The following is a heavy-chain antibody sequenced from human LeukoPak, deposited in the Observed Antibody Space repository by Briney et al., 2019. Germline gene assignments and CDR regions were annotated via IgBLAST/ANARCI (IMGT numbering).Heavy chain of an antibody. CDR1: GFTFSSYS. Sequence: GGSLRLSCAASGFTFSSYSMNWVRQAPGKGLEWVSSISGSSSYIYYADSVKGRFTISRHNAKNSLYLQMNSLRAEDTAVYYCAGAGTPYYYYYYYMDVWGKGTTVTVSS. CDR2: ISGSSSYI. CDR3: AGAGTPYYYYYYYMDV. V-gene: IGHV3-21*01. J-gene: IGHJ6*03. D-gene: IGHD6-13*01.